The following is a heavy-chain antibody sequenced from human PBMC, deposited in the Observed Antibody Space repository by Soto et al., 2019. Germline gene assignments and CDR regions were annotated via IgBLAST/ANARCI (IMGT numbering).Heavy chain of an antibody. CDR3: ACGKRDYVVY. CDR2: IIPIFGTA. J-gene: IGHJ4*02. CDR1: GGTFSSYT. Sequence: GASVKVSCKASGGTFSSYTISWVRQAPGQGLEWMGRIIPIFGTANYAQKFQGRVTITADESTSTAYMELSSLRSEDTAVYYCACGKRDYVVYWGQGTLVTVSS. V-gene: IGHV1-69*13.